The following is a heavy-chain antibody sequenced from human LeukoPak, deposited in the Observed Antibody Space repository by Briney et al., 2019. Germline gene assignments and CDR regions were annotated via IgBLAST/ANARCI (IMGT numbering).Heavy chain of an antibody. Sequence: SETLSLTCAVYGGSFSGYYWSWIRQPPGKGLEWIGEINHSGSTNYNPSLKSRVTISVDTSKNQFSLELSSVTAADTAVYYCARGPSPSVYWGQGTLVTVSS. CDR2: INHSGST. V-gene: IGHV4-34*01. CDR3: ARGPSPSVY. CDR1: GGSFSGYY. J-gene: IGHJ4*02.